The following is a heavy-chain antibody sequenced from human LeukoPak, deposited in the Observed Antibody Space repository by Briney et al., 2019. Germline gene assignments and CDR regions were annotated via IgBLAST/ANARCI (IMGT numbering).Heavy chain of an antibody. V-gene: IGHV3-23*01. CDR1: GFTFSSYG. J-gene: IGHJ4*02. Sequence: GGSLRLSCAASGFTFSSYGMSCVRQAPGKGLEWVSAISGSGGSTYYADSVKGRFTISRDNSKNTLYLQMNSLRAEDTAVYYCAKYVGRVASSSWYSAETQLVPRLDYWGQGTLVTVSS. D-gene: IGHD6-13*01. CDR3: AKYVGRVASSSWYSAETQLVPRLDY. CDR2: ISGSGGST.